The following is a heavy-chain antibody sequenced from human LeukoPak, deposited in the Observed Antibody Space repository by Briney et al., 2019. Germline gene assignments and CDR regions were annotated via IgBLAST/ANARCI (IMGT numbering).Heavy chain of an antibody. CDR2: IKQDGSEK. Sequence: GGSLRLSCTASGFSFSNHYMRWIRQAPGKGLEWVANIKQDGSEKYYVDSVKGRFTISRDNAKNSLYLQMNSLRAEDTAVYYCARAVAGTDGMDVWGQGTTVTVSS. CDR3: ARAVAGTDGMDV. D-gene: IGHD6-19*01. V-gene: IGHV3-7*01. CDR1: GFSFSNHY. J-gene: IGHJ6*02.